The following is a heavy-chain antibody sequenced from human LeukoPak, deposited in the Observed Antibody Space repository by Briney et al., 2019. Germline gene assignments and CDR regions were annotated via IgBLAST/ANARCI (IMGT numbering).Heavy chain of an antibody. V-gene: IGHV3-23*01. J-gene: IGHJ4*02. CDR3: AKGNWELVY. CDR2: ISGYGGTI. Sequence: GRFLRLSCAASGFTFSTYVMTLVRQAPGKRLGLVSEISGYGGTIFYADSLKARYTISRDISKNTVPLPVHFLRAEDAAVYYCAKGNWELVYWGQGTLVTVSS. D-gene: IGHD7-27*01. CDR1: GFTFSTYV.